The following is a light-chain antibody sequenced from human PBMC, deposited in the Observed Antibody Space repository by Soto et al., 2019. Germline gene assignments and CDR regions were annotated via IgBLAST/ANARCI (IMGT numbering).Light chain of an antibody. J-gene: IGKJ1*01. V-gene: IGKV3-11*01. CDR2: DAS. Sequence: EIVLTQSPATLSLSPGERATLSCRASQSVSSYLAWYQQKPGQAPRLLIYDASSRATGIPARFSGSGSGTEFTLTISSPEPEDFAVYYCQQRSNWPVTFGQGTRVDIK. CDR3: QQRSNWPVT. CDR1: QSVSSY.